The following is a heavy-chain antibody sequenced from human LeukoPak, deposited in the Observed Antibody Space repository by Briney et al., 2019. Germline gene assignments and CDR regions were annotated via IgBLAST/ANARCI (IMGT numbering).Heavy chain of an antibody. CDR2: IRYDGSNK. CDR1: GFTFSSYG. Sequence: GGSLRLSCAASGFTFSSYGMHWVRQAPGKGLEWVAFIRYDGSNKYYADSVKGRFTISRDNSKNTLYLQMDSLRAEDTAVYYCANLLTTVTTSYFDYWGQGTLVTVSS. V-gene: IGHV3-30*02. J-gene: IGHJ4*02. CDR3: ANLLTTVTTSYFDY. D-gene: IGHD4-11*01.